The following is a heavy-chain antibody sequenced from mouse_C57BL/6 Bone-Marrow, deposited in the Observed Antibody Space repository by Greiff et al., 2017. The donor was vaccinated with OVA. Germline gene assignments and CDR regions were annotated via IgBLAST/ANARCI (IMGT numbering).Heavy chain of an antibody. V-gene: IGHV5-4*01. D-gene: IGHD1-1*01. CDR2: ISDGGSYT. CDR1: GFTFSSYA. J-gene: IGHJ3*01. Sequence: EVQLVESGGGLVKPGGSLKLSCAASGFTFSSYAMSWVRQTPEKRLEWVATISDGGSYTYYPDNVKGRFTISRDNAKNNLYLQMSHLTSEDTAMYYCARDYYGSPFAYWGQGTLVTVSA. CDR3: ARDYYGSPFAY.